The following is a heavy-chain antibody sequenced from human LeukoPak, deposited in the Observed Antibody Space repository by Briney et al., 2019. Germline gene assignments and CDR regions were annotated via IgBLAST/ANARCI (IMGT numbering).Heavy chain of an antibody. J-gene: IGHJ4*02. D-gene: IGHD2-2*01. CDR2: ISASSNFI. Sequence: GGSLRLSCAASGFTFSTHSMYRVRQAPGKGLEWVSSISASSNFIHYAESVRGRFTISRGNAKNSLYLEMNSLGAQDTAVYYCARPATGYCSSAGCHWDSWGQGTLVTVSS. CDR3: ARPATGYCSSAGCHWDS. V-gene: IGHV3-21*01. CDR1: GFTFSTHS.